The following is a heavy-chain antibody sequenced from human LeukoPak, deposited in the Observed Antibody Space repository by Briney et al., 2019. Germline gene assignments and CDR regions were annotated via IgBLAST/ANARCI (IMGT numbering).Heavy chain of an antibody. CDR3: ARVGYSNGWSFDY. D-gene: IGHD6-19*01. V-gene: IGHV5-51*01. Sequence: PGESLQISCQGSGFTFTNNWIAWVRPVPGKGLEWMWTIYPGDSDTRYSPSFQGQVTISADKSINTAYLQWSSLKASDTAMYYCARVGYSNGWSFDYWGQGALVAVSS. CDR1: GFTFTNNW. CDR2: IYPGDSDT. J-gene: IGHJ4*02.